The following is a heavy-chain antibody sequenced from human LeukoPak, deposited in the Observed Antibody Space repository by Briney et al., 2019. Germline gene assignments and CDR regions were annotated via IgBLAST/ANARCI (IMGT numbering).Heavy chain of an antibody. D-gene: IGHD6-13*01. V-gene: IGHV5-51*01. Sequence: GESLKISCKGSGYRFTSNWIGWVRQMPGKGLEWMGIIFPGDSDTRYSPSFQGQVAISADKSISTAYLQWNSLKASDTAMYYCVRVTAAGLDYWGQGTLVTVSS. J-gene: IGHJ4*02. CDR3: VRVTAAGLDY. CDR1: GYRFTSNW. CDR2: IFPGDSDT.